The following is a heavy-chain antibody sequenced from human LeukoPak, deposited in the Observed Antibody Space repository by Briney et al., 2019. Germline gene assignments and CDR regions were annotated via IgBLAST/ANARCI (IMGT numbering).Heavy chain of an antibody. J-gene: IGHJ5*02. D-gene: IGHD5-18*01. CDR3: ARVPVGQYSYGS. CDR1: GFTFSSYA. V-gene: IGHV3-23*01. CDR2: ISGSGGST. Sequence: GSLRLSCAASGFTFSSYAMSWVRQAPGKGLEWVSAISGSGGSTYYADSVKGRFTISRDNSKNTLYLQLNTLRAEDTAVYYCARVPVGQYSYGSWGQGSLVTVSS.